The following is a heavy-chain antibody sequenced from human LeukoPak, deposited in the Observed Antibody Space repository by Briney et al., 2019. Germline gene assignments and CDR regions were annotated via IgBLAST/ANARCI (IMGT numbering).Heavy chain of an antibody. CDR2: INPSDGSI. D-gene: IGHD6-13*01. J-gene: IGHJ4*02. V-gene: IGHV1-46*01. Sequence: ASVKVSCKASGYTFTSYWIQWVRQTPGQGLEWMGLINPSDGSIAYAHRFQGRVAMTRDTSTSIVYMDLSSLRSEDTAVYYCAKAPRNSSTMLDYWGQGTLLTVSS. CDR1: GYTFTSYW. CDR3: AKAPRNSSTMLDY.